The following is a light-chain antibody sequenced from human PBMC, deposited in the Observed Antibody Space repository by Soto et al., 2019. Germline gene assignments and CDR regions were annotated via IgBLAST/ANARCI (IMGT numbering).Light chain of an antibody. V-gene: IGKV1-39*01. CDR1: QSIGKH. CDR3: QQSYTSPTT. J-gene: IGKJ5*01. CDR2: GAS. Sequence: DIQITQSPSFLSSSVGDRVTITCLASQSIGKHLNWYQQKPGKAPKFLIYGASTLQSGVPSRFTGSGSGTDFTLTVNSLQAEDFATYYCQQSYTSPTTFGQGTRLEI.